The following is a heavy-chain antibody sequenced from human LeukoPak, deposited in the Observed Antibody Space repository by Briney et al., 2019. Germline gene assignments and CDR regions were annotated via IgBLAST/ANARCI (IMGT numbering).Heavy chain of an antibody. CDR3: ARDVPLRYYHGMDV. D-gene: IGHD2-2*01. J-gene: IGHJ6*02. V-gene: IGHV3-74*01. Sequence: PGGSLRPSCAASGFTFSSYWMHWVRQAPGKGLVWVSRINSDGSSTSYADSVKGRFTISRDNAKNTLYLQMNSLRAEDTAVYYCARDVPLRYYHGMDVWGQRTTVTVSS. CDR2: INSDGSST. CDR1: GFTFSSYW.